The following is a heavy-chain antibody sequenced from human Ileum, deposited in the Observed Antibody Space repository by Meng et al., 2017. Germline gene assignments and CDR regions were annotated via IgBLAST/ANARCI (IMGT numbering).Heavy chain of an antibody. CDR2: INHSGST. J-gene: IGHJ4*02. D-gene: IGHD3-10*01. Sequence: VRLQQWGAGLLKPAETLSLPCAVYDGSFSGYFWSWIRQPPGKGLEWIGEINHSGSTNYNPSLKGRVTISVDTSKSQFSLRLNSVTAADTALYYCAGATIRTYYYGSGSYYFTKWGQGTLVTVSS. CDR1: DGSFSGYF. V-gene: IGHV4-34*01. CDR3: AGATIRTYYYGSGSYYFTK.